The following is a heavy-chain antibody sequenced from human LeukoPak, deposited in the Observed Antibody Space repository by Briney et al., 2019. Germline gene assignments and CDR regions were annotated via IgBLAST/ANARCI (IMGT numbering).Heavy chain of an antibody. Sequence: GGSLRLSCVASGFTFSSYAMNWVRQAPGKGLEWVSGISGSGGSTNYADSVKGRFTISRDNSKNTLYLQMNSLKAEDTAVYYCAKDEGGYFDCWGQGTLVTVSS. V-gene: IGHV3-23*01. CDR1: GFTFSSYA. CDR3: AKDEGGYFDC. J-gene: IGHJ4*02. D-gene: IGHD3-16*01. CDR2: ISGSGGST.